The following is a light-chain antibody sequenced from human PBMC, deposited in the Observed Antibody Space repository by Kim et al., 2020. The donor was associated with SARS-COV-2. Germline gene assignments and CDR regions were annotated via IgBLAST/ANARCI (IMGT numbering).Light chain of an antibody. J-gene: IGLJ2*01. V-gene: IGLV4-69*01. CDR1: SGHSHYA. Sequence: GASVKVTSALSSGHSHYAIARHQRRPEEGPRYLMRLNSDGSHTKGDGIPDRFSGSSAGAERYLTISSLQSEDEADYYRQTWGSGGVFGGGTQLTVL. CDR2: LNSDGSH. CDR3: QTWGSGGV.